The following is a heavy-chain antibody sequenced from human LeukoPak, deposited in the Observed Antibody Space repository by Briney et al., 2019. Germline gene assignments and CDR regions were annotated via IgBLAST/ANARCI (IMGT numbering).Heavy chain of an antibody. CDR3: AGAQGDGPWQYYYGMDV. J-gene: IGHJ6*04. D-gene: IGHD2-8*01. CDR2: ISSNGGST. CDR1: GFTFSSYA. V-gene: IGHV3-64D*06. Sequence: GGSLRLSCSASGFTFSSYAMHWVRQAPGKGLGYVSAISSNGGSTYYADSVKGRFTISRDNSKNTLYLQMSSLRAEDTAVYYCAGAQGDGPWQYYYGMDVWGKGTTVTVSS.